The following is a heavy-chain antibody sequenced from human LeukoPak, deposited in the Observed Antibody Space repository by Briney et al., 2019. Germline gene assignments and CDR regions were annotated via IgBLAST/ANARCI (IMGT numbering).Heavy chain of an antibody. CDR1: GLTLSNYG. V-gene: IGHV3-23*01. D-gene: IGHD3-22*01. Sequence: GGSLRLSCAVSGLTLSNYGMSWVRQAPGKGLEWVAGISDSGGRTNYADSVKGRFTISRDNPKNTLYLQMNSLRAEDTAVYFCAKRGVVIRVILVGFHKEAYYFDYWGQGALDTVSS. CDR2: ISDSGGRT. CDR3: AKRGVVIRVILVGFHKEAYYFDY. J-gene: IGHJ4*02.